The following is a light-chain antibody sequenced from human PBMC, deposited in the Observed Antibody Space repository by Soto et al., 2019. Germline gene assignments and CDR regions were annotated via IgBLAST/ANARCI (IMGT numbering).Light chain of an antibody. V-gene: IGLV2-14*01. CDR2: DVS. Sequence: QSVLTQPASVSGSPGQSITISCTGTSSVVGGYNYVSWYQQHPGKAPKLMIYDVSNRPSGVSNRFSGSKSGNTASLTISGLQAEDEAEYYCNSYTSSSPYVFGTGTKVTVL. CDR3: NSYTSSSPYV. CDR1: SSVVGGYNY. J-gene: IGLJ1*01.